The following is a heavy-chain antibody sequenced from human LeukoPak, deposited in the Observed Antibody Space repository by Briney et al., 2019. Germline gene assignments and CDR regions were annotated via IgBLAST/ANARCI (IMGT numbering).Heavy chain of an antibody. CDR2: IYHSGST. J-gene: IGHJ3*02. CDR3: ARGGITIFGVVEGSDGAFDI. D-gene: IGHD3-3*01. CDR1: GGSISSGGYY. Sequence: PSETLSLTCTVSGGSISSGGYYWSWIRQPPGKGLEWIGYIYHSGSTYYNPSLKSRVTISVDRSKNQFSLKLSSVTAADTAVYYCARGGITIFGVVEGSDGAFDIWGQGTMVTVSS. V-gene: IGHV4-30-2*01.